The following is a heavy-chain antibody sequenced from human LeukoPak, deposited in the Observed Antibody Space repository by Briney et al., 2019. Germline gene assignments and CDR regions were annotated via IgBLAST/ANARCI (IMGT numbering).Heavy chain of an antibody. D-gene: IGHD3-3*01. CDR1: GFTFGDYA. V-gene: IGHV3-49*03. CDR3: TRYYDFWSGSHIDY. CDR2: IRSKAYGGTT. J-gene: IGHJ4*02. Sequence: GGSLRLSCTASGFTFGDYAMSWFRQAPGKGREGVGFIRSKAYGGTTEYAASVKGRFTISRDDSKSIAYLQMNSLKTEDTAVYYCTRYYDFWSGSHIDYWGQGTLVTVSS.